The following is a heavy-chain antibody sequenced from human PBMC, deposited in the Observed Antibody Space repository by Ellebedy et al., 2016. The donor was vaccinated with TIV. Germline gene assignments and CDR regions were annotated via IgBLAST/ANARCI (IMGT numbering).Heavy chain of an antibody. J-gene: IGHJ4*02. CDR2: IYSSGNT. V-gene: IGHV4-61*02. CDR3: ATVGLGVAGSIDY. Sequence: SETPSLTXTVSGDSINNNDYYWSWIRQPAGKGLEWIGRIYSSGNTNYNPSLRSRVTMSLDTSKNQISLKVSSVTAADTAVYYCATVGLGVAGSIDYWGQGTPVTVSS. D-gene: IGHD6-19*01. CDR1: GDSINNNDYY.